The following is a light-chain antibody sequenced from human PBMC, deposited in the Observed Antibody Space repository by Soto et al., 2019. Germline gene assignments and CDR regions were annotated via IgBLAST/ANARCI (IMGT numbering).Light chain of an antibody. J-gene: IGKJ5*01. CDR1: RSIDSNY. CDR3: QQYNSYSRT. CDR2: GAS. Sequence: EIVMTQSPGTLSLSPGETVTLSCRASRSIDSNYLSWYQQKAGQAPRLLISGASTRATGIPARFSGSGSGTDFTLTISSLQADDFATYYCQQYNSYSRTFGQGTRLEIK. V-gene: IGKV3D-7*01.